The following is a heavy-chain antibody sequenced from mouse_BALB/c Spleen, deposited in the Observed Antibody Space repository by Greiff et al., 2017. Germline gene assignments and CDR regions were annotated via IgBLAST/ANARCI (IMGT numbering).Heavy chain of an antibody. D-gene: IGHD1-1*01. CDR1: GFAFSSYD. CDR3: ARHPSYGSSYVYAMDY. J-gene: IGHJ4*01. CDR2: ISSGGGST. V-gene: IGHV5-12-1*01. Sequence: EVKLMESGGGLVKPGGSLKLSCAASGFAFSSYDMSWVRQTPEKRLEWVAYISSGGGSTYYPDTVKGRFTISRDNAKNTLYLQMSSLKSEDTAMYYCARHPSYGSSYVYAMDYWGQGTSVTVSS.